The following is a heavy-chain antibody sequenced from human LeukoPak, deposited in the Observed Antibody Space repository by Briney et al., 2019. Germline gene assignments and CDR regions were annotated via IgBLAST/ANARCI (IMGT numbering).Heavy chain of an antibody. CDR1: GFTFSGST. V-gene: IGHV3-73*01. J-gene: IGHJ4*02. CDR2: IRSKANSYAT. Sequence: GGSLKLSCAASGFTFSGSTMHWVRQASGKGLEWVGRIRSKANSYATAYAASVKGRLTISRDDSKNTAYLQMNSLKTEDTAVYYCTTVITTMVWGQGTLVTVSS. D-gene: IGHD5-18*01. CDR3: TTVITTMV.